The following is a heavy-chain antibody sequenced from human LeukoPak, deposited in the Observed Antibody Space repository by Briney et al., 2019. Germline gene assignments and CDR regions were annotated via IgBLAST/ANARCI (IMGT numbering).Heavy chain of an antibody. CDR3: AREGTCSSTSCNHDY. CDR1: GYTLTGYY. V-gene: IGHV1-2*02. CDR2: INPNSGGT. D-gene: IGHD2-2*01. J-gene: IGHJ4*02. Sequence: ASVKVSCKVFGYTLTGYYMHWVRQAPGQGLEWMGWINPNSGGTNYAQKFQGRVTMTRDTSISTAYMELSRLRSDDTAVYYCAREGTCSSTSCNHDYWGQGTLVTVSS.